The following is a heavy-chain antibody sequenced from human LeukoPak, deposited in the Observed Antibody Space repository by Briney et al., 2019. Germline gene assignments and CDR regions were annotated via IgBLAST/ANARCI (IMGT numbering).Heavy chain of an antibody. CDR2: IIPILGIA. Sequence: SVKVSCKASGGTFSSYAISWVRQAPGQGLEWMGRIIPILGIANYAQKFQGRVTITADKSTSTAYMELSSLRSEDTAVYYCARRIAVAGTGYYYGMDVWGQGTTVTVSS. D-gene: IGHD6-19*01. J-gene: IGHJ6*02. CDR1: GGTFSSYA. CDR3: ARRIAVAGTGYYYGMDV. V-gene: IGHV1-69*04.